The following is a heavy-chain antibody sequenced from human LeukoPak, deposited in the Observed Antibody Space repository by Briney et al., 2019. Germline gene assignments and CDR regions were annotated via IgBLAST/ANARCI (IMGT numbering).Heavy chain of an antibody. V-gene: IGHV3-30-3*01. CDR3: ARYSGSLPRGYYFDY. CDR1: GFTFSSYA. CDR2: ISYDGSNK. D-gene: IGHD1-26*01. J-gene: IGHJ4*02. Sequence: GGSLRLSCAASGFTFSSYAMHWVRQAPGKGLEWVAVISYDGSNKYYADSVKGRFTISRDNSKNTLYLQMNSLRAEDTAVYYCARYSGSLPRGYYFDYWGQGTLVTVSS.